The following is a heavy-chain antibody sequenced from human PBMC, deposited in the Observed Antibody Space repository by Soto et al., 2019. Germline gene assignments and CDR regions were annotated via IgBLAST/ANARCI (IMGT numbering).Heavy chain of an antibody. V-gene: IGHV3-30-3*01. CDR1: GFTFSSYA. CDR2: ISYDGSNK. CDR3: ARDLSYYYDGMDV. Sequence: QVQLVESGGGVVQPGRSLRLSCAASGFTFSSYAMHWVRQAPGKGLEWVAVISYDGSNKYYADSVKGRFTISRDNSKNTLYLQMNSLRAEDTAVYYCARDLSYYYDGMDVWGQGTTVTVSS. J-gene: IGHJ6*02.